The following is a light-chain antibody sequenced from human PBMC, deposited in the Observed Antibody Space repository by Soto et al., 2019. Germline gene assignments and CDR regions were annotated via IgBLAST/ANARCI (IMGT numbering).Light chain of an antibody. Sequence: DIQMTQSPSTLSASVGDRVTINCRASQDIATSLDWFQQKPGKHPDLLIYKASTLESGAPSRFSGSGSGTEFTLTISSLQPDDFGTYYCRQYKSYPVTFGQGTKVDIK. CDR2: KAS. J-gene: IGKJ1*01. V-gene: IGKV1-5*03. CDR3: RQYKSYPVT. CDR1: QDIATS.